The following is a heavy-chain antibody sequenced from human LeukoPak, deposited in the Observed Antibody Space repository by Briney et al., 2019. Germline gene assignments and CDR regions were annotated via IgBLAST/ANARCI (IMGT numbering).Heavy chain of an antibody. V-gene: IGHV3-30*02. D-gene: IGHD1-26*01. J-gene: IGHJ6*03. Sequence: GGSLRLSCAASGFTFDDYGMSWVRQAPGKGLEWVAFIRYDGSNKYYVDSVKGRFTISRDNSKNTLYLQMNSLRAEDTAVYYCARDPYSGTYGDTYYYYMDVWGKGTTVTISS. CDR2: IRYDGSNK. CDR1: GFTFDDYG. CDR3: ARDPYSGTYGDTYYYYMDV.